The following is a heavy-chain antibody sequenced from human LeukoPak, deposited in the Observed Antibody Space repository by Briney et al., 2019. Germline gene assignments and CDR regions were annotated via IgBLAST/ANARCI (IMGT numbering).Heavy chain of an antibody. D-gene: IGHD2-15*01. CDR3: ARESCSGGSCYPD. Sequence: GGSLRLSCAASGFTFSSYWMSWVRQAPGKGLEWVANIKQDGSEKYYVDSVKGRFTISRDNAKNSLYLQMNSLRAEDTAVYYCARESCSGGSCYPDWGQGTLVTVSS. CDR1: GFTFSSYW. CDR2: IKQDGSEK. J-gene: IGHJ4*02. V-gene: IGHV3-7*01.